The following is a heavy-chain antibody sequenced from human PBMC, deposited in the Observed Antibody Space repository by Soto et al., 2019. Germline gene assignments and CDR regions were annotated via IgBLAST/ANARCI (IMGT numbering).Heavy chain of an antibody. D-gene: IGHD3-3*01. CDR1: GFTFSSYW. V-gene: IGHV3-7*03. J-gene: IGHJ4*02. Sequence: GGSLRLSCAASGFTFSSYWMSWVRQAPGKGLEWVANIKQDGSEKYYVDSVKGRFTISRDNAKNSLYLQMNSLRAEDTAVYYCERDKTEETWSLWGQGTLVTVYS. CDR2: IKQDGSEK. CDR3: ERDKTEETWSL.